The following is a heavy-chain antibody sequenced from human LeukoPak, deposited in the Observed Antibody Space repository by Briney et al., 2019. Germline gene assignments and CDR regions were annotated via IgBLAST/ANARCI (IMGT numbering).Heavy chain of an antibody. J-gene: IGHJ5*02. CDR1: GSTFTNYD. D-gene: IGHD6-13*01. V-gene: IGHV1-8*03. CDR2: MNPYSGNT. CDR3: ARTQQLVLRSPLDP. Sequence: ASVKVSCKASGSTFTNYDIHWVRQATGQGLEWMGWMNPYSGNTGYAQNFQGRITITRNTSISTAYMELSSLRSEDTAVYYCARTQQLVLRSPLDPWGQGTLVTVSS.